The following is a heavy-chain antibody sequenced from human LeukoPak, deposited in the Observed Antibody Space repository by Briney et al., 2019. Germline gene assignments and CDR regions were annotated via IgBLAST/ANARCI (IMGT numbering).Heavy chain of an antibody. J-gene: IGHJ6*03. CDR1: DGSITNYY. CDR3: ARDKRWSYYYMDV. V-gene: IGHV4-59*01. CDR2: FYNSGST. Sequence: SSETLSLSCTVSDGSITNYYWTWIRKPPGKRLEWSGYFYNSGSTKYNPSLNSRVTISVDTSKNQFCLKMTSVTAADTAVYYCARDKRWSYYYMDVWGKGTTVTVSS. D-gene: IGHD2-15*01.